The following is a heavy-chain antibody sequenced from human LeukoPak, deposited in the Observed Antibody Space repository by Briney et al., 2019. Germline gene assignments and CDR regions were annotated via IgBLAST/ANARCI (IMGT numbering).Heavy chain of an antibody. CDR3: VRGSLRLPRSTPDY. Sequence: GGSLRLSCAVSGFSFTNYWMHWVRQDPGKGLVWVSYISSDGSVTKYADSVKGRFTISRDNAVNTLYLQMSSLRVEDTAVYYCVRGSLRLPRSTPDYWGQGTLVTVSS. CDR1: GFSFTNYW. D-gene: IGHD2-21*02. J-gene: IGHJ4*02. CDR2: ISSDGSVT. V-gene: IGHV3-74*03.